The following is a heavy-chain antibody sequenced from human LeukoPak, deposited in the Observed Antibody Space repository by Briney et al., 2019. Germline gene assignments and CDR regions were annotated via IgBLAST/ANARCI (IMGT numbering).Heavy chain of an antibody. CDR2: INSDGSST. CDR1: GFTFSSYW. V-gene: IGHV3-74*01. CDR3: ARGKRLLWFGELSEGHWFDP. J-gene: IGHJ5*02. Sequence: GSLRLSCAASGFTFSSYWMHWVRQAPGKGLVWVSRINSDGSSTSYADSVKGRFTISRDNAKNTLYLQMNSLRAEDTAVYYCARGKRLLWFGELSEGHWFDPWGQGTLVTVSS. D-gene: IGHD3-10*01.